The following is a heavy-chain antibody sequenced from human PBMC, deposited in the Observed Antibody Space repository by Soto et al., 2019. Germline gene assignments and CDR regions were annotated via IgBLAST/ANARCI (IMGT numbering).Heavy chain of an antibody. CDR1: GFTFSNYI. D-gene: IGHD3-10*01. V-gene: IGHV3-30-3*01. CDR2: ILHDGNNK. CDR3: ARDDEGGSYCDLGY. J-gene: IGHJ4*02. Sequence: QVQLVESGGGVVQPGRYLRLSCAGSGFTFSNYIMHWVRQAPGKGLEWVAIILHDGNNKYYADSVKGRFTISRDNSKNTLYLQMNSLRTEDTAIYYCARDDEGGSYCDLGYWGQGTLVTVSS.